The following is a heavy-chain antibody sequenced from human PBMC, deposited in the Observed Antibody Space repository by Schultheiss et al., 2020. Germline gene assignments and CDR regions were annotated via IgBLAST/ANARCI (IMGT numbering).Heavy chain of an antibody. V-gene: IGHV4-34*11. D-gene: IGHD5-18*01. Sequence: SETLSLTCAVYGGSFSGYYWSWIRQPPGKGLEWIGYIYYSGSTNYNPSLKSRVTISVDTSKNQFSLKLSSVTAADTAVYYCARRNTAMAHFDYWGQGTLVNVSS. CDR3: ARRNTAMAHFDY. CDR2: IYYSGST. CDR1: GGSFSGYY. J-gene: IGHJ4*02.